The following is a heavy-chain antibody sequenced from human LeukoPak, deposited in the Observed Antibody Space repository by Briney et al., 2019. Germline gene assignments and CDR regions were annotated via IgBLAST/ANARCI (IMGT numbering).Heavy chain of an antibody. CDR2: FDPEDGET. V-gene: IGHV1-24*01. Sequence: ASVKVSCKVSGYTLTELSMHWVRQAPGKGLEWMGGFDPEDGETIYAQKFQGRVTMTRDTSISTAYMELSRLRSDDTAVYYCARESRYCSGGSCYSIWFDPWGQGTLVTVSS. J-gene: IGHJ5*02. CDR3: ARESRYCSGGSCYSIWFDP. D-gene: IGHD2-15*01. CDR1: GYTLTELS.